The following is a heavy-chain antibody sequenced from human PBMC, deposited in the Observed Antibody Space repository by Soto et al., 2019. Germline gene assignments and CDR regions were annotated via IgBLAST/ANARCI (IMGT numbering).Heavy chain of an antibody. J-gene: IGHJ4*02. CDR2: IYYSGST. CDR1: GGSISSYY. D-gene: IGHD1-26*01. V-gene: IGHV4-59*01. CDR3: ARAWGFYFDF. Sequence: SETLSLTCTVSGGSISSYYWSWIRQPPGKGLEWIGYIYYSGSTNYNPSLKSRVTISVDTSKNQFSLKLSSVTAADTAVYYCARAWGFYFDFWAREFWS.